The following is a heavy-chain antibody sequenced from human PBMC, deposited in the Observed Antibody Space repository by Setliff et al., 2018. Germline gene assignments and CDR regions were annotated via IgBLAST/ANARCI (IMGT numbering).Heavy chain of an antibody. CDR2: IMPLIETT. CDR3: ALEYSNSSPTVYYYMDI. CDR1: GAIFNRFS. Sequence: SVKASCKASGAIFNRFSITWVRQAPGQGLEWMGSIMPLIETTNYVEKFQGRVTIPADKSTSTAYMKLSRLTSEDTAVYYCALEYSNSSPTVYYYMDIWGKGTTVTVSS. J-gene: IGHJ6*03. D-gene: IGHD6-6*01. V-gene: IGHV1-69*08.